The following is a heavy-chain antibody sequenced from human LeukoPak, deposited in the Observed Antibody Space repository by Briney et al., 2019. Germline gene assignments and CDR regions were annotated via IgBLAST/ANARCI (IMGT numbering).Heavy chain of an antibody. D-gene: IGHD3-10*01. CDR3: ARDRRVRGVIRFDP. CDR1: GYTFTGYY. CDR2: TNPNSGGT. Sequence: ASVKVSCKASGYTFTGYYMHWVRQAPGQGLEWMGWTNPNSGGTNYAQKFQGRVTMTRDTSISTAYMELSRLRSDDTAVYYCARDRRVRGVIRFDPWGQGTLVTVSS. V-gene: IGHV1-2*02. J-gene: IGHJ5*02.